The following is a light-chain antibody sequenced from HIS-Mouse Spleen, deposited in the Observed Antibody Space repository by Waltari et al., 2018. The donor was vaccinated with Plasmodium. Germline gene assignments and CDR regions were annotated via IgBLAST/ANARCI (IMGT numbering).Light chain of an antibody. CDR2: EVS. V-gene: IGLV2-14*01. CDR1: SRDVGGYNY. Sequence: QSALTQPASVSGSPGQSITISCPGTSRDVGGYNYVSWYQQPPGNAPQLMIYEVSNRPSGVSNRFAGSKSGNTASLTISGLQAEDEADYYCSSYTSSSTRVFGGGTKLTVL. CDR3: SSYTSSSTRV. J-gene: IGLJ2*01.